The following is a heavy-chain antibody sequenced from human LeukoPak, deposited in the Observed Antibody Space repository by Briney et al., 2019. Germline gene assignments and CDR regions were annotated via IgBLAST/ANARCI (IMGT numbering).Heavy chain of an antibody. CDR3: ARAGYTDYYYYYMDV. J-gene: IGHJ6*03. D-gene: IGHD6-13*01. CDR2: ISGSGGSI. CDR1: GFTFGSYT. V-gene: IGHV3-48*01. Sequence: GGSLRLSCEASGFTFGSYTMNWVRQAPGKGLEWVSNISGSGGSIYYADSVKGRFTISRDNGKKSLYLQMNSLRADDTAVYYCARAGYTDYYYYYMDVWGKGTTVTVSS.